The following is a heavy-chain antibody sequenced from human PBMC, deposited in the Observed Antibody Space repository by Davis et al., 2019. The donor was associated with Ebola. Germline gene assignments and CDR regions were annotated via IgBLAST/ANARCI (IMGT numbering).Heavy chain of an antibody. V-gene: IGHV3-33*08. CDR1: GFTFSSYA. D-gene: IGHD2-2*01. CDR3: ARSYCSSTSCYDDPFDY. J-gene: IGHJ4*02. CDR2: LWYNGSNK. Sequence: GGSLRLSCAASGFTFSSYAMSRVRQAPGKGLEWVAVLWYNGSNKYYADSVKGRFTISRDNSKNTLYLQMNSLRAEDTAVYYCARSYCSSTSCYDDPFDYWGQGTLVTVSS.